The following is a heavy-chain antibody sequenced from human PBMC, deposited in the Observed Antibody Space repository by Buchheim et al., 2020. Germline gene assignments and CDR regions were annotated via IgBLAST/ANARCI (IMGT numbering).Heavy chain of an antibody. J-gene: IGHJ4*02. D-gene: IGHD3-22*01. CDR3: AKAARPYDSSGYRWFALEF. CDR1: GFTFSSYG. V-gene: IGHV3-30*18. CDR2: TSYNDGNNK. Sequence: QVQLVESGGGVIQPGTSLRLSCAASGFTFSSYGMHWVRQAPGKGLEWVAVTSYNDGNNKYYADSVKGRFTISRDNSMSTLYLEMNTLRAEDTAVYYCAKAARPYDSSGYRWFALEFWGQGTL.